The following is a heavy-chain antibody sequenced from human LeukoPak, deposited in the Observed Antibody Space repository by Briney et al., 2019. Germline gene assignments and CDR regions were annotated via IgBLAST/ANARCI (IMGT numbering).Heavy chain of an antibody. D-gene: IGHD3-22*01. Sequence: PGGSLRLSCAASGFTFSSYWMHWVRQAPGKGLVWVSRVNSDGSSTGYADSVKGRFTISRDNARNTLYLQLNSLRPEDTALYYCARETSGSSDYWGQGTLVTVSS. CDR3: ARETSGSSDY. CDR2: VNSDGSST. J-gene: IGHJ4*02. V-gene: IGHV3-74*01. CDR1: GFTFSSYW.